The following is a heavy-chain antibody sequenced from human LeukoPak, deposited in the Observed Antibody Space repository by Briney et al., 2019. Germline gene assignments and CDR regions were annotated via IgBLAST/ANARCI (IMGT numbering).Heavy chain of an antibody. CDR2: IYYSGST. J-gene: IGHJ6*02. V-gene: IGHV4-39*01. CDR1: RGSISSSSYY. D-gene: IGHD3-10*01. Sequence: SETLSLTCTVSRGSISSSSYYWGWIRQPPGKGLEWIGSIYYSGSTYYNPSLKSRVTISVDTSKNQFSLKLSSVTAADTAVYYCARPRTAGYYGMDVWGQGTTVTVSS. CDR3: ARPRTAGYYGMDV.